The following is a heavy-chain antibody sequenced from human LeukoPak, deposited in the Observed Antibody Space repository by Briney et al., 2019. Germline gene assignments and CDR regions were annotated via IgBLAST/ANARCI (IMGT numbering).Heavy chain of an antibody. CDR1: GYSFTTYG. V-gene: IGHV1-18*01. D-gene: IGHD6-13*01. Sequence: ASVKVSCKASGYSFTTYGFSRMRQAPGQGLEWMGIIAYNGNTYYAENLQGRVTMTTDSSTNTAYMELRNLRSDDTAVYYCARYSSSWYLYDYWGQGTLVTVSS. CDR2: IIAYNGNT. J-gene: IGHJ4*02. CDR3: ARYSSSWYLYDY.